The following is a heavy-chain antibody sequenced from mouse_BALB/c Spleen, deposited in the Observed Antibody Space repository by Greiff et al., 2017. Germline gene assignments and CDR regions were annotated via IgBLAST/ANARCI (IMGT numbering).Heavy chain of an antibody. D-gene: IGHD1-1*01. V-gene: IGHV5-17*02. CDR1: GFTFSSFG. CDR3: ARRNGSRGTYAMDY. Sequence: EVQRVESGGGLVQPGGSRKLSCAASGFTFSSFGMHWVRQAPEKGLEWVAYISSGSSTIYYADTVKGRFTISRDNPKNTLFLQMTSLRSEDTAMYYCARRNGSRGTYAMDYWGQGTSVTVSS. J-gene: IGHJ4*01. CDR2: ISSGSSTI.